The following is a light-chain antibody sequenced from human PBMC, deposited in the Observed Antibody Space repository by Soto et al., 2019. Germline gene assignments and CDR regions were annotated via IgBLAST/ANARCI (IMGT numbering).Light chain of an antibody. CDR2: GNS. CDR1: SSNIGAGYD. V-gene: IGLV1-40*01. Sequence: QSVLTQPPSVSGAPGQRVTISCTGSSSNIGAGYDVHWYQQLPGTAPKLLIYGNSNRPSGVPDRFSGSKSGTSASLAITGLQAEDEADYYCQSYDSSLSGLFGGGTQLTVL. J-gene: IGLJ2*01. CDR3: QSYDSSLSGL.